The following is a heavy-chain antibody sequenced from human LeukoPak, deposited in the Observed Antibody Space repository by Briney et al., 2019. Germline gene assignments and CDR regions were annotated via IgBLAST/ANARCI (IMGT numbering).Heavy chain of an antibody. CDR3: ARDSGLISPHVY. J-gene: IGHJ4*02. Sequence: SGGSLRLSCAASGFTFSSYAMSWVRQAPGKGLEWVSAISGSGGSTYYADSVKGRFTISRDNAKNSLYLQMNSLRDEDTAVYYCARDSGLISPHVYWGQGTLVTVSS. V-gene: IGHV3-23*01. D-gene: IGHD3-16*01. CDR1: GFTFSSYA. CDR2: ISGSGGST.